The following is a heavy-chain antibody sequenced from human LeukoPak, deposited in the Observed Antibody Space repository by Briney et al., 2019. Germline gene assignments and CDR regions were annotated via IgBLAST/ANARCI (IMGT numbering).Heavy chain of an antibody. V-gene: IGHV3-23*01. CDR1: GFAFSFFA. D-gene: IGHD6-19*01. J-gene: IGHJ5*01. Sequence: GGSLRLSCEASGFAFSFFAMSWLRQAPWKGLEWVSTINANSGTRSYAASVRGRFTVSRDNSKNTLYLQLNTLRADDTAVYYCAKPISGGLAVTADWFAPWGQGTLVVVSS. CDR3: AKPISGGLAVTADWFAP. CDR2: INANSGTR.